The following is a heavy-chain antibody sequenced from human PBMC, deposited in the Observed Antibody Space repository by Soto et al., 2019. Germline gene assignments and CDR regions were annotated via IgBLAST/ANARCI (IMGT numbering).Heavy chain of an antibody. V-gene: IGHV3-30*18. CDR2: ISYDGRNK. J-gene: IGHJ4*02. Sequence: QVQLVGSGGGVVQPGRSLRLSCAASGFTFRSYGMHWVRQAPGKGLEWVAVISYDGRNKYYADSVRGRFTISRDNSKNTLYLQMNSLRAEDTAVYYCAKIGQINDCGGDCYVIDYWGQGTLVTVSS. CDR3: AKIGQINDCGGDCYVIDY. D-gene: IGHD2-21*02. CDR1: GFTFRSYG.